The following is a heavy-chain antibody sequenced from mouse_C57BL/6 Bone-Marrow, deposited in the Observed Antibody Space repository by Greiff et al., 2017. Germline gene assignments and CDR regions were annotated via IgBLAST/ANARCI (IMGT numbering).Heavy chain of an antibody. CDR1: GYTFTSYW. V-gene: IGHV1-55*01. Sequence: QVQLQQPGAELVKPGASVKMSCKASGYTFTSYWITWVKQRPGQGLEWIGDIYPGSGSTNYNEKFKSKATLTVDKSSSTAYMQLSSLTSEDSAVYYCARSPYYPHFDYWGQGTTLTVSS. J-gene: IGHJ2*01. CDR3: ARSPYYPHFDY. CDR2: IYPGSGST. D-gene: IGHD2-10*01.